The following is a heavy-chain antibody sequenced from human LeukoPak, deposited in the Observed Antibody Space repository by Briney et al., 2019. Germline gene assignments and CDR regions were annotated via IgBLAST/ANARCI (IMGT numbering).Heavy chain of an antibody. CDR3: AREKMDTAMVMYYYYGMDV. CDR1: GYTFTSYG. CDR2: ISAYNGNT. D-gene: IGHD5-18*01. V-gene: IGHV1-18*01. Sequence: PVASVKVSCKASGYTFTSYGISWVRQAPGQGLEWMGWISAYNGNTNYAQKLQGRVTMTTDTSTSTAYMELRSLRSDDTAVYYCAREKMDTAMVMYYYYGMDVWGQGTTVTVSS. J-gene: IGHJ6*02.